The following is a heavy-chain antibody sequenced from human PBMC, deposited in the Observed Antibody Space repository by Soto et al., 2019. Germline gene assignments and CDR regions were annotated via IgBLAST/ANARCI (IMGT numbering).Heavy chain of an antibody. J-gene: IGHJ5*02. CDR1: GFSLSTSGVA. CDR2: IYWDDDK. V-gene: IGHV2-5*02. D-gene: IGHD2-2*01. CDR3: ARSRTLGYCITTSCPDNWFDP. Sequence: SGPTLVNPTQTLTLTCSFSGFSLSTSGVAVGWIRQPPGKALEWLALIYWDDDKRYSPSLKSRLTITKDTSKNQVVLTLTNMDPVDTATYYCARSRTLGYCITTSCPDNWFDPWGQGTLVTVS.